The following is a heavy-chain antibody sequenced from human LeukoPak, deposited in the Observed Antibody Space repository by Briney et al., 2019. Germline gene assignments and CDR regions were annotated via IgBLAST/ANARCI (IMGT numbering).Heavy chain of an antibody. CDR3: ARVPLGYSGAYYFDY. D-gene: IGHD5-12*01. CDR2: ISSSGST. CDR1: RGSISASIRNYY. V-gene: IGHV4-4*09. Sequence: PSETLSLTCTASRGSISASIRNYYWSWLRQPPGKGLEWSGYISSSGSTNDNHSLRSRVTNSVDTSKNQFFLNLSSVSAADTAVYYCARVPLGYSGAYYFDYWGPGTLVTVSP. J-gene: IGHJ4*02.